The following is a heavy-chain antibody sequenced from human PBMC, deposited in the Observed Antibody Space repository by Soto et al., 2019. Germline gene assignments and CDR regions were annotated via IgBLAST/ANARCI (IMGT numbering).Heavy chain of an antibody. CDR3: AREGYDSSGYPLGY. V-gene: IGHV1-3*04. D-gene: IGHD3-22*01. Sequence: QVQLVQSGAEVKKPGASVKVSCKASGYTFTGNAMHWVRQAPGQRLEWMGWINTGNGNTKYSQKFQGRVTITRDTXXTTTYRELSSLRSEDTAVYYCAREGYDSSGYPLGYWGQGTLVTGSS. CDR1: GYTFTGNA. CDR2: INTGNGNT. J-gene: IGHJ4*02.